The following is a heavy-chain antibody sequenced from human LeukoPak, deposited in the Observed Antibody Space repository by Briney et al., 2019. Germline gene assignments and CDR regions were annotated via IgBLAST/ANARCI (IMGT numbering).Heavy chain of an antibody. CDR2: IYYSGST. CDR3: ASHRYGDYYFDY. J-gene: IGHJ4*02. CDR1: GGSISSSSYS. V-gene: IGHV4-39*01. Sequence: PSETLSLTCTVSGGSISSSSYSWGWIRQPPGKGLEWIGSIYYSGSTYYNPSLKSRVTISVDTSKNQFSLKLSSVTAADTAVYYCASHRYGDYYFDYWGQGTLVTVSS. D-gene: IGHD4-17*01.